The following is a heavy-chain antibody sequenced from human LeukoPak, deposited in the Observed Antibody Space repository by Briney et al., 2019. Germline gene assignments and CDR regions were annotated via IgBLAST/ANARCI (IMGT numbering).Heavy chain of an antibody. CDR2: ISSSSSYI. Sequence: GGSLRLSCAASGFTFSSYSMNWVRQAPGKGLEWVSSISSSSSYIYYADSVKGRFTISRDNAKNSLYLQMNSLRAEDTAAYYCARVDYYDSSGYGEGDAFDIWGQGTLVTVSS. D-gene: IGHD3-22*01. CDR3: ARVDYYDSSGYGEGDAFDI. J-gene: IGHJ4*02. CDR1: GFTFSSYS. V-gene: IGHV3-21*01.